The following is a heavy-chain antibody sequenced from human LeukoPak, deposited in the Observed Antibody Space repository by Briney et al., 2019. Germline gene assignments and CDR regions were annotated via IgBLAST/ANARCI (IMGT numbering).Heavy chain of an antibody. V-gene: IGHV1-69*13. CDR3: AREWGLESSGYYYAY. CDR2: ITPIFGNA. Sequence: SVKVSCKASGGTFIRFTISWVRQAPGQGFEWMGGITPIFGNANFAQKFQGRVSITADESTSTAFMELSSLRSEDTAVYYCAREWGLESSGYYYAYWGQGTLVTVSS. CDR1: GGTFIRFT. D-gene: IGHD3-22*01. J-gene: IGHJ4*02.